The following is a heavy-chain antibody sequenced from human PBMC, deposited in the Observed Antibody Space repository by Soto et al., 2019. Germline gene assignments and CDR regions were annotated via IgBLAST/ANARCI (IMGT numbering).Heavy chain of an antibody. CDR3: AKDNYYDSSGYFFYAFDI. D-gene: IGHD3-22*01. Sequence: PGGSLRLSXAASGFTFSSYAMSWVRQAPGKGLEWVSAISGSGGSTYYADSVKGRFTISRDNSKNTLYLQMNSLRAEDTAVYYCAKDNYYDSSGYFFYAFDIWGQGTMVTVSS. CDR2: ISGSGGST. CDR1: GFTFSSYA. V-gene: IGHV3-23*01. J-gene: IGHJ3*02.